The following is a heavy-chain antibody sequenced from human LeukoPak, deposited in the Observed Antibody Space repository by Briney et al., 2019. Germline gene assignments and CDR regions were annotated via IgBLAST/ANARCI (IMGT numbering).Heavy chain of an antibody. CDR2: IYYSGST. CDR1: GGSISSYY. CDR3: ARDFAFSYYYMDV. V-gene: IGHV4-59*12. J-gene: IGHJ6*03. Sequence: PAETLSLTCTVSGGSISSYYWSWIRQPPGKGLEWIGYIYYSGSTNYNPSLKSRVTMSVDTSNKHFSLKLSSVTAADTAVYYCARDFAFSYYYMDVWGKGTTVTVSS.